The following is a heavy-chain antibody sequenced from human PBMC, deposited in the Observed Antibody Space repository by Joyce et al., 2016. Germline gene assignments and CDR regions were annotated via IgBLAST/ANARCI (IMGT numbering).Heavy chain of an antibody. V-gene: IGHV3-74*01. Sequence: EVQLVESGGGLVQPGGSLRLSCAASGFTFRNSWMHWVRQAPGKGLLWVSRISPDGRDTTSADSVKGRFTISRDNAKNTLYLQMNSLRAEDTAVYYCVNLGAVTPAGIDALDIWGRGTVVAVSS. CDR2: ISPDGRDT. J-gene: IGHJ3*02. D-gene: IGHD3-16*01. CDR1: GFTFRNSW. CDR3: VNLGAVTPAGIDALDI.